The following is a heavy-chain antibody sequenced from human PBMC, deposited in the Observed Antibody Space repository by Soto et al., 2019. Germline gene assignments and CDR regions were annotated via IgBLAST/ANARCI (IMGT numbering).Heavy chain of an antibody. Sequence: QITLKESGPTLVKPTQPLTLTCTFSGFSLTTSGVGVGRIRQPPGKALEWLALIYWDDDKRYSPSLKSRLTTTXESXKNAVVLTRTNMDPADTATYFRAPRTSTVPWWVDPWGQGTLVTVSS. D-gene: IGHD4-17*01. CDR3: APRTSTVPWWVDP. CDR2: IYWDDDK. V-gene: IGHV2-5*02. J-gene: IGHJ5*02. CDR1: GFSLTTSGVG.